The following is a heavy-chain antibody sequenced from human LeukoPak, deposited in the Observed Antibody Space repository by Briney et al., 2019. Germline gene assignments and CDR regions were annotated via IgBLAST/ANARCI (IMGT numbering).Heavy chain of an antibody. CDR2: IYSGGST. CDR3: ARGTVTMVDY. V-gene: IGHV3-66*01. Sequence: GGSLRLSCAASGFTFRIYSMNWVRQAPGRGLEWVSVIYSGGSTYYADSVKGRFTISRDNSKNTLFLQMNSLRAGDTAVYYCARGTVTMVDYWGQGTLVTVSS. J-gene: IGHJ4*02. CDR1: GFTFRIYS. D-gene: IGHD3-10*01.